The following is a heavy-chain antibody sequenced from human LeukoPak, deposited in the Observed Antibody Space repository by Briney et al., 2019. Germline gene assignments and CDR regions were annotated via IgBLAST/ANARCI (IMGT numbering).Heavy chain of an antibody. D-gene: IGHD3-10*01. CDR2: ISYDGSNK. V-gene: IGHV3-30*18. CDR3: AKGRFGELRFDY. CDR1: GFTFSSYG. J-gene: IGHJ4*02. Sequence: GGSLRLSCAASGFTFSSYGMHWVRQAPGKGLEWVAVISYDGSNKYYADSVKGRFTISRDNSKNTLYLQMNSLRAEDTAVYYCAKGRFGELRFDYWGQGTLVTVSS.